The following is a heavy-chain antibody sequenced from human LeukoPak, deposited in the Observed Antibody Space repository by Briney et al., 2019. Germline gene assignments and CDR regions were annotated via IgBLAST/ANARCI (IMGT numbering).Heavy chain of an antibody. CDR3: AKGYSSGWYNWFDP. D-gene: IGHD6-19*01. CDR1: GFTFSSYA. CDR2: ISGSGGST. Sequence: PGGSQRLSCAASGFTFSSYAMSWVRQAPGKGLDLVSEISGSGGSTYYADSVKGRFTISRDNSKNTLYLQMSSLRAEDTAVYYCAKGYSSGWYNWFDPWGQGTLVTVSS. V-gene: IGHV3-23*01. J-gene: IGHJ5*02.